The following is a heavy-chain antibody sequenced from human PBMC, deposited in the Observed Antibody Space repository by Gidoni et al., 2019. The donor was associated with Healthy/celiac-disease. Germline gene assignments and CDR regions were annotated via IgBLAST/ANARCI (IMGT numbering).Heavy chain of an antibody. CDR3: ASLNIVLMVYAIDY. Sequence: QLQLQESGPGLVKPSETLSLTCTVSGGSISSSSYYWGWIRQPPGKGLEWIGSIYYSGSTYYNPSLKGRVTISVDTSKNQFSLKLSSVTAADTAVYYCASLNIVLMVYAIDYWGQGTLVTVSS. D-gene: IGHD2-8*01. V-gene: IGHV4-39*01. J-gene: IGHJ4*02. CDR2: IYYSGST. CDR1: GGSISSSSYY.